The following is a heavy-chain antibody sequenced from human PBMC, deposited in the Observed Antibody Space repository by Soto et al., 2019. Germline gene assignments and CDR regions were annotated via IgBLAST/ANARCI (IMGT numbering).Heavy chain of an antibody. Sequence: PSETLSLTCAVSGGSISSSNWWSWVRQPPGKGLEWIGEIYHSGSTNYNPSLKSRVTISVDKSKNQFSLKLSSVTAADTAVYYCARDNTVTKYYYDSGHGMDVWGQGTTVTVSS. J-gene: IGHJ6*02. CDR2: IYHSGST. CDR1: GGSISSSNW. V-gene: IGHV4-4*02. D-gene: IGHD3-22*01. CDR3: ARDNTVTKYYYDSGHGMDV.